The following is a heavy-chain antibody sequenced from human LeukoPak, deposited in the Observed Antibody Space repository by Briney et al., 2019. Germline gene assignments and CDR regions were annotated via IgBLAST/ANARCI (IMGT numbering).Heavy chain of an antibody. D-gene: IGHD2-2*01. Sequence: ASVKVSCKASGGTFSSYAISWVRQAPGQALEWMGGIITIVGTANYAQKFQGRVTITADESTSTAYMELSSLRSEDTAVYYCAVWEDIVVVPAAYYYGMDVWGQGTTVTVSS. V-gene: IGHV1-69*01. CDR1: GGTFSSYA. CDR3: AVWEDIVVVPAAYYYGMDV. J-gene: IGHJ6*02. CDR2: IITIVGTA.